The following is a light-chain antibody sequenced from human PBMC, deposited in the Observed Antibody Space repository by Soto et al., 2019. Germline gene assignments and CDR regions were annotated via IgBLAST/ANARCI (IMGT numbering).Light chain of an antibody. CDR3: CLYVGATTYV. V-gene: IGLV2-8*01. J-gene: IGLJ1*01. CDR1: SSDVGGYNY. Sequence: QSALTQPPSASGSPGQSVTISCTGTSSDVGGYNYVSWYQQYPGKAPKLMIYEVSKRPSGIPDRFSGSKSGNTASLTVSGLQAEDEADYYCCLYVGATTYVFGTGTKLTVL. CDR2: EVS.